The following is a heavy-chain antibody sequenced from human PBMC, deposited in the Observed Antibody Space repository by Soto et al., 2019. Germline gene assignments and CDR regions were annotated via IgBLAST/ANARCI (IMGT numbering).Heavy chain of an antibody. CDR2: LYWDDDK. CDR3: VQSRCGGDCLEIYSSHAYNGLDV. D-gene: IGHD2-21*02. Sequence: QVTLKESGPTLVKPTQTLTLTCTVSGLSLRTTGVGVGWVRQPPGKALEWLALLYWDDDKRYCPSLRSRLTIAKDISEKQVVLTMTNIDTVDTATYYCVQSRCGGDCLEIYSSHAYNGLDVWGQGTTVTVSS. J-gene: IGHJ6*02. CDR1: GLSLRTTGVG. V-gene: IGHV2-5*09.